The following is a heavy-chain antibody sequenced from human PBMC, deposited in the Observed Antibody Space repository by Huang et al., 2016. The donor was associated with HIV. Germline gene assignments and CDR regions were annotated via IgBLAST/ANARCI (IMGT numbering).Heavy chain of an antibody. Sequence: QVQLVESGGGVVQTGRSLRLSCAASGFTFSSYGMHWVRRGPGKGLEWVAGISYDGSNKFDVDSVKGRFSFSRDNSKNTLYLQMNSLRPEDTAVYYCARELRGYSYGYDGFDIWGQGTMVTVSS. CDR3: ARELRGYSYGYDGFDI. V-gene: IGHV3-30*03. CDR2: ISYDGSNK. D-gene: IGHD5-18*01. J-gene: IGHJ3*02. CDR1: GFTFSSYG.